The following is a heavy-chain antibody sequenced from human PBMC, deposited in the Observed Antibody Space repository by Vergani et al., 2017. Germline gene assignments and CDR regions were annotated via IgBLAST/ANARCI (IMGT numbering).Heavy chain of an antibody. J-gene: IGHJ4*02. V-gene: IGHV1-69*01. CDR3: ASRRGYSGYDYGGALGY. Sequence: QVQLVQSGAEVKKPGSSVKVSCKASGGTFSSYAISWVRQAPGQGLEWMGGIIPIFGTANYAQKFQGRVTMTADESTSTAYMELSSLRSEDTAVYYCASRRGYSGYDYGGALGYWGQGTLVTVSS. D-gene: IGHD5-12*01. CDR1: GGTFSSYA. CDR2: IIPIFGTA.